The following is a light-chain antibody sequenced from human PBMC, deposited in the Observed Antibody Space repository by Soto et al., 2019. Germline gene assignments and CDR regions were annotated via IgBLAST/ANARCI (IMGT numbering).Light chain of an antibody. CDR3: QQSYSTPPMYT. J-gene: IGKJ2*01. V-gene: IGKV1-39*01. Sequence: DIHMTQSPSSLSASVGDRGTITCRSSQSISSYLNWYQQKPGKAPKLLIYAASSLQSGVPSRFSGSGSGTDFTLTISSLQPEDFATYYCQQSYSTPPMYTFGQGTKVDIK. CDR1: QSISSY. CDR2: AAS.